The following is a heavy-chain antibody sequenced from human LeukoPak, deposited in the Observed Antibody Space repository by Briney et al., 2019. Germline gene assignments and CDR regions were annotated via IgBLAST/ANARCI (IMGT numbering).Heavy chain of an antibody. Sequence: PGRSLRLSCAASGFTFSSYGMHWVRKAPGKGLEWVAVIWYDGDNKYYADSVKGRFTISRDNSKNTLYLQMNRLRAEDTAVYYCARDGIAAAGQYYCYSMDVWGQGTTVTVSS. CDR3: ARDGIAAAGQYYCYSMDV. CDR2: IWYDGDNK. CDR1: GFTFSSYG. V-gene: IGHV3-33*01. D-gene: IGHD6-13*01. J-gene: IGHJ6*02.